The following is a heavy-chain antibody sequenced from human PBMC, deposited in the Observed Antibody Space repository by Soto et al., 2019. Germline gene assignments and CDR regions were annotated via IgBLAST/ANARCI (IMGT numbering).Heavy chain of an antibody. CDR3: EWEGL. CDR1: GFTFSTYD. CDR2: ISFDGSNK. J-gene: IGHJ4*02. Sequence: PGGSLRLSCAATGFTFSTYDMHWVRQAPGKGLEWVSVISFDGSNKNYADSVKGRFTISRDNSKNTLYLQMNSLRTEDTAVYYCEWEGLWGQGTKVTVPQ. V-gene: IGHV3-30*03.